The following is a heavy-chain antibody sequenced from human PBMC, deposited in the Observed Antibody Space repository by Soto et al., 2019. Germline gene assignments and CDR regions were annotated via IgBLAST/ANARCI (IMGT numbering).Heavy chain of an antibody. Sequence: GGPRRLSCAVSGLSFSRYAMCWFSQAPGKGLEWVSAISGSGGSTYYADSVKGRFTISRDNSKNTLYLQMNSLRAEDTAVYYCAKDPVEGGGTTYGWGQGTLVTVSS. V-gene: IGHV3-23*01. D-gene: IGHD1-7*01. CDR3: AKDPVEGGGTTYG. J-gene: IGHJ4*02. CDR2: ISGSGGST. CDR1: GLSFSRYA.